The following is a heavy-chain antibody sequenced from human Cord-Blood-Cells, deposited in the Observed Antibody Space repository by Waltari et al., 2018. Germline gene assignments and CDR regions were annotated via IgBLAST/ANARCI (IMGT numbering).Heavy chain of an antibody. V-gene: IGHV4-34*01. D-gene: IGHD3-3*01. Sequence: QVQLQQWGAGLLKPSETLSLTCAVYGGSFSGYYWSWIRQPPGKGLEWIGEINHSGNTNYNPALTSGVNISVDTSKNQFSLKLSSVTAADTAVYYCARVLPRYYDFWSGYNWFDPWGQGTLVTVSS. J-gene: IGHJ5*02. CDR2: INHSGNT. CDR1: GGSFSGYY. CDR3: ARVLPRYYDFWSGYNWFDP.